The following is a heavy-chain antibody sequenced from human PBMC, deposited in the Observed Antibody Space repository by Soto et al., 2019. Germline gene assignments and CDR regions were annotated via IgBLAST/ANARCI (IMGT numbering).Heavy chain of an antibody. V-gene: IGHV4-59*01. CDR2: IYHTGST. D-gene: IGHD6-13*01. CDR1: GGSSSSYY. Sequence: QVQLQESGPGLVKPSETLSLTCTVSGGSSSSYYLNWIRQPPGKGLAWVGHIYHTGSTNYNPSLKSRVTISLDTSKNQCALRLSSVTAADTGVYYCARQEGSSWFHTPFDYWGQGTLVTVSS. CDR3: ARQEGSSWFHTPFDY. J-gene: IGHJ4*02.